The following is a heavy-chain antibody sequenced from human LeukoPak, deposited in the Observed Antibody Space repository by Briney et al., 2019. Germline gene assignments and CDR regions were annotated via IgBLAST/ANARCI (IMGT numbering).Heavy chain of an antibody. CDR1: GFSFSGYS. Sequence: GGSLRLSCAASGFSFSGYSMNWVRQAPGKGLEWVSSITSSSSYIHYADSVRGRFTISRDNGKNSLYLQMSSLRAEDTAVYYCARDHNFYDSGTGFDPWGQGTLVTVSA. CDR3: ARDHNFYDSGTGFDP. D-gene: IGHD3-10*01. V-gene: IGHV3-21*01. J-gene: IGHJ5*02. CDR2: ITSSSSYI.